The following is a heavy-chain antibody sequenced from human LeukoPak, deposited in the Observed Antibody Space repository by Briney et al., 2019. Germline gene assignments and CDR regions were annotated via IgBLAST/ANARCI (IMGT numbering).Heavy chain of an antibody. CDR2: ISGSARST. J-gene: IGHJ4*02. V-gene: IGHV3-23*01. CDR1: GFTFTSYA. CDR3: AKDLTSYDYGDYGGSDY. D-gene: IGHD4-17*01. Sequence: GGSLRLSCAASGFTFTSYAMSWVRQAPGKGLEWVSAISGSARSTFHADSVKGRFTISRDNSKDMVYLHMNSLRAEDTAIYYCAKDLTSYDYGDYGGSDYWGQGTLVTVSS.